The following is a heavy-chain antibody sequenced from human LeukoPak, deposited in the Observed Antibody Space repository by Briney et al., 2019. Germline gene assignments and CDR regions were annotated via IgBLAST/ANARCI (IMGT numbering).Heavy chain of an antibody. CDR2: ISGSGGST. CDR3: AKSPGSGWYLDY. V-gene: IGHV3-23*01. Sequence: GGSLRLSCAASGFTFSSYAMSWVRQAPGKGLEWVSAISGSGGSTYYADSVKGRFTISRDNPKNTLYLQMNSLRAEDTAVYYCAKSPGSGWYLDYWGQGTLVTVSS. J-gene: IGHJ4*02. CDR1: GFTFSSYA. D-gene: IGHD6-19*01.